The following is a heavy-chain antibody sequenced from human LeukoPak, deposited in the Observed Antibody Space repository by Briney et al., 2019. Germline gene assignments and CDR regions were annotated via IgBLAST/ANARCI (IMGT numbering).Heavy chain of an antibody. CDR3: AKSNYYYDSSGYSTH. CDR1: GFTFSSYA. D-gene: IGHD3-22*01. CDR2: ISGSGGST. V-gene: IGHV3-23*01. J-gene: IGHJ4*02. Sequence: QPGRSLRLSCAASGFTFSSYAMSWVRQAPGKGLEWVSAISGSGGSTYYADSVKGRFTISRDNSKNTLYLQMNSLRAEDTAVYYCAKSNYYYDSSGYSTHWGQGTLVTVSS.